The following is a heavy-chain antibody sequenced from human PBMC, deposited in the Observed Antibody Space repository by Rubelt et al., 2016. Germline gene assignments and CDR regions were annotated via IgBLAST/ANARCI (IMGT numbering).Heavy chain of an antibody. CDR2: IYYSGCT. V-gene: IGHV4-59*12. D-gene: IGHD6-19*01. Sequence: QVQLQESGPGLVKPSETLSLTCTVSGGSISSYYWSWIRQPPGKGLEWIAYIYYSGCTNYNPSLKSRVTISVDTSKNQFSLKLSSVTAADTAVYYCARARSGWYLTFYWGQGTLVTVSS. J-gene: IGHJ4*02. CDR3: ARARSGWYLTFY. CDR1: GGSISSYY.